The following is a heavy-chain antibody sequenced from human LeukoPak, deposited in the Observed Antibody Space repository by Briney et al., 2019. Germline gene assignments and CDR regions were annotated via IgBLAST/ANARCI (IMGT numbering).Heavy chain of an antibody. J-gene: IGHJ3*02. CDR2: ISSTSTYT. CDR1: GFTIRDYY. D-gene: IGHD1-1*01. Sequence: GGSLRLSCAASGFTIRDYYMSWIRQAPGKGLEWISHISSTSTYTNYADSVKGRFTISRDNAKSSLYLQMNSLRAEDTAVYYCARPRATTGRIEDKDAFDIWGQGTMVTVSS. CDR3: ARPRATTGRIEDKDAFDI. V-gene: IGHV3-11*03.